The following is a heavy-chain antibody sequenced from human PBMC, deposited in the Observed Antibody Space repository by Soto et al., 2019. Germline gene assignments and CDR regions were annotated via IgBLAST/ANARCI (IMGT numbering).Heavy chain of an antibody. CDR3: ATWIQLSYGMDV. Sequence: SVKVSCKASGGTFSSYAISWVRQAPGQGLEWMGGIIPIFGTANYAQKFQGRVTITADESTSTAYMELSSLRSEDTAVYYCATWIQLSYGMDVWGQGTTVTVSS. CDR1: GGTFSSYA. V-gene: IGHV1-69*13. D-gene: IGHD5-18*01. J-gene: IGHJ6*02. CDR2: IIPIFGTA.